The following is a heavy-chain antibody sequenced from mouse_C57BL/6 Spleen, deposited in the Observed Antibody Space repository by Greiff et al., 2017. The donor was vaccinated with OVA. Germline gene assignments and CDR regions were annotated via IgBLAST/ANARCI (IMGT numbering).Heavy chain of an antibody. CDR3: ARGGWDGYAMDY. Sequence: QVQLQQSGAELVKPGASVKISCKASGYAFSSYWMNWVKQRPGKGLEWIGQIYPGDGDTNYNGKFKGKATLTADKSSSTAYMQLSSLTSEDSAVYFCARGGWDGYAMDYWGQGTSVTVSS. V-gene: IGHV1-80*01. J-gene: IGHJ4*01. D-gene: IGHD4-1*01. CDR1: GYAFSSYW. CDR2: IYPGDGDT.